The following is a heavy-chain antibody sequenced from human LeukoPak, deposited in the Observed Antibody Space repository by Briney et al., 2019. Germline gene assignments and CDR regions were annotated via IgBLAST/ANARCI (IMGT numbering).Heavy chain of an antibody. J-gene: IGHJ5*02. CDR2: FFLKGST. Sequence: PSETLSLTCTVSGYSITSAYYWGWIRQPPGKGLEWIGSFFLKGSTYYNPSLKSRVTISVDTSKNQFSLTLSSVTAADTAVYYCARHLNWFDPWGQGTLVTVSS. V-gene: IGHV4-38-2*02. CDR1: GYSITSAYY. CDR3: ARHLNWFDP.